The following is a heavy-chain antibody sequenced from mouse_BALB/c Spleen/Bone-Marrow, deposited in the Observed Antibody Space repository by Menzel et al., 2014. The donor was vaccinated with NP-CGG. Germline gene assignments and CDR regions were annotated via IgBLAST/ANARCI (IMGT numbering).Heavy chain of an antibody. CDR1: GFSLTGYG. J-gene: IGHJ4*01. CDR3: ARDSFLITRALDY. V-gene: IGHV2-6-7*01. Sequence: VHLVESGPGLVAPSQSLSITCTVSGFSLTGYGVSWVRQPPGKGLEWLGMIWGDGSTDYNSALKSRLSITKDNSKSQVFLKMGSLQTDDTARYYCARDSFLITRALDYWGQGTSVTVSS. D-gene: IGHD2-4*01. CDR2: IWGDGST.